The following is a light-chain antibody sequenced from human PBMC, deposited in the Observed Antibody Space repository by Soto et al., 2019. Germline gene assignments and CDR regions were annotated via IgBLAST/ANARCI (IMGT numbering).Light chain of an antibody. Sequence: EIVLTQSPGTLSLSPRERATLSCRASQSVSSSYLAWYQQKPGQTPRLLFYGASSRATGIPDRFSGSGSGTDFTLTISRLEPEDFAVYYCQQYGSSPFTFGPGTKVDIK. V-gene: IGKV3-20*01. CDR2: GAS. CDR1: QSVSSSY. J-gene: IGKJ3*01. CDR3: QQYGSSPFT.